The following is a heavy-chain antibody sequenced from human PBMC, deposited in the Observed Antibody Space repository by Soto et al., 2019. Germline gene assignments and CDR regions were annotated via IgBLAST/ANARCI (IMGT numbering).Heavy chain of an antibody. V-gene: IGHV3-13*05. CDR1: GFTFSAYD. CDR3: ARAYSGRLPRRADYYFAMDV. D-gene: IGHD2-15*01. Sequence: EVQLVESGGGVVQPGESLRLSCAASGFTFSAYDMHWVRQTTGKGLEWVSAIGAADDPYYLGSVEGRFTISRENAKNYLYLQMNSLRAEDTAVNYCARAYSGRLPRRADYYFAMDVWGQGTTVTVSS. J-gene: IGHJ6*02. CDR2: IGAADDP.